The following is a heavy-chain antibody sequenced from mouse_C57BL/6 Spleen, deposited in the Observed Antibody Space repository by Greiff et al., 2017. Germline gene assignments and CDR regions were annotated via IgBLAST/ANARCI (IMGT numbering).Heavy chain of an antibody. V-gene: IGHV2-6-1*01. J-gene: IGHJ4*01. CDR2: IWSDGST. Sequence: VQLQESGPGLVAPSQSLSITCTVSGFSLTSYGVHWVRQPPGKGLEWLVVIWSDGSTTYNSALKSRLSISKDNSKSQVFLKMNSLQTDDTAMYYCGRQGGAQATRYAMDYWGQGTSVTVSS. D-gene: IGHD3-2*02. CDR3: GRQGGAQATRYAMDY. CDR1: GFSLTSYG.